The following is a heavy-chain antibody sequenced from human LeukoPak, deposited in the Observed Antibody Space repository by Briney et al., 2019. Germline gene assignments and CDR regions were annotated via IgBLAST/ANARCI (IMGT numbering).Heavy chain of an antibody. D-gene: IGHD2-15*01. J-gene: IGHJ3*02. CDR1: GGSISSYY. V-gene: IGHV4-59*01. CDR3: ARDRIRLFAFDI. CDR2: IYYRGST. Sequence: SETLSLTCTVSGGSISSYYWSWLRQPPGKGLEGVGYIYYRGSTNYNPSLKSRVTISVDTSKNQSSLKLSSVTAADTAVYYCARDRIRLFAFDIWGQATMVTVSS.